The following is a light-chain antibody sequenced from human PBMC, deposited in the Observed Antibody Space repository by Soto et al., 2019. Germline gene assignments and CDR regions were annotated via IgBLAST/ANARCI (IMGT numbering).Light chain of an antibody. CDR3: SSYTSSSTRV. CDR1: SSDVGSYNY. Sequence: QSVLTQPASVSGSPGQSITISCTGTSSDVGSYNYVSWYQQHPAKAPKLMIYDVSNRPSGVSNRFSGSKSGNTASLTISGLQSEDEADYYCSSYTSSSTRVFGGGTKLTV. J-gene: IGLJ3*02. V-gene: IGLV2-14*01. CDR2: DVS.